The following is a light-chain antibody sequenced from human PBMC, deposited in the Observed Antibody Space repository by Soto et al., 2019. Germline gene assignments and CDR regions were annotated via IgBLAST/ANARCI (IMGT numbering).Light chain of an antibody. Sequence: QSALTQPPSASGSPGQSVTISCIGTSSDVGGYNYVSWYQQHPGKAPKLMIYEVSRRPSGVPDRFSGSKSGNTASLTVSGLQAEHEADHYSSSYAGSNNYVFGTGTKLTVL. V-gene: IGLV2-8*01. J-gene: IGLJ1*01. CDR3: SSYAGSNNYV. CDR2: EVS. CDR1: SSDVGGYNY.